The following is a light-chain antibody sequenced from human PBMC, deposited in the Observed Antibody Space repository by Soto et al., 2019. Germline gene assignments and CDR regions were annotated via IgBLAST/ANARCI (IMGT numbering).Light chain of an antibody. V-gene: IGLV2-14*03. Sequence: SALTQPASVSGSPGQSITISCTGSSSDIGHYDYVSWYQQHPCKAPKLMTYHVTYRPSGVSNRYSFSKSVNXXXXTISGLQADDEADYYCCSLTTSHTYVFGSGTKVTVL. J-gene: IGLJ1*01. CDR2: HVT. CDR3: CSLTTSHTYV. CDR1: SSDIGHYDY.